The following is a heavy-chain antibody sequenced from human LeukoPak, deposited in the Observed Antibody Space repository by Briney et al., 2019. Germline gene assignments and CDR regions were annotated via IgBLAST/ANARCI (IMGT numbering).Heavy chain of an antibody. CDR2: IYHSGST. D-gene: IGHD6-13*01. CDR1: GYSISSGYY. CDR3: ARRSVAAAANYYYYYMDV. Sequence: TSETLSLTCAVSGYSISSGYYWCWIRQPPGKGLEWIGSIYHSGSTYYNPSLKSRVTISVDTSKNQFSLKLSSVTAADTAVYYCARRSVAAAANYYYYYMDVWGKGTTVTVSS. V-gene: IGHV4-38-2*01. J-gene: IGHJ6*03.